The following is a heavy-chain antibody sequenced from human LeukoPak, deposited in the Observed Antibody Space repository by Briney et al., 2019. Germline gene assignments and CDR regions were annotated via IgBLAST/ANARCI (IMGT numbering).Heavy chain of an antibody. CDR1: GFTLSSYT. CDR3: ARAQAGTPTDC. Sequence: PGGSLRLSCAASGFTLSSYTMYWVRQAPGRGLVWVARFTSDGNSMTYADFVKGRFTVSRDIAKNTLYLQMNSLRAEDTAVYYCARAQAGTPTDCWGQGTLVTVSS. D-gene: IGHD1-1*01. V-gene: IGHV3-74*01. J-gene: IGHJ4*02. CDR2: FTSDGNSM.